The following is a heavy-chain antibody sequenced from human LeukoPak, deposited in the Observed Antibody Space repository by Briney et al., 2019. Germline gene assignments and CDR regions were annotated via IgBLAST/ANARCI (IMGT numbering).Heavy chain of an antibody. Sequence: SETLSLTCTVSGGSISSSSYYWGWIRQPPGKGLEWIVSIYYSGSTYYNPSRKSRVTISVYTTKNQFSLKLSSVTAADTAVYYCARIAVAGRGSYDYWGQGTLVTVSS. CDR1: GGSISSSSYY. CDR3: ARIAVAGRGSYDY. D-gene: IGHD6-19*01. CDR2: IYYSGST. J-gene: IGHJ4*02. V-gene: IGHV4-39*01.